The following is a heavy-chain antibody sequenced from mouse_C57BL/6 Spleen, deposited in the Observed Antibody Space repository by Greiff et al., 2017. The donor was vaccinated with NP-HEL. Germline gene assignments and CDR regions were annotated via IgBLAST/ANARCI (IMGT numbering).Heavy chain of an antibody. V-gene: IGHV5-4*01. D-gene: IGHD2-1*01. CDR1: GFTFSSYA. CDR3: ARDRGNYDAMDY. Sequence: EVKLVESGGGLVKPGGSLKLSCAASGFTFSSYAMSWVRQTPEKRLEWVATISDGGSYTYYPDNVKGRFTISRDNAKNNLYLQMSHLKSEDTAMYYCARDRGNYDAMDYWGQGTSVIVSS. CDR2: ISDGGSYT. J-gene: IGHJ4*01.